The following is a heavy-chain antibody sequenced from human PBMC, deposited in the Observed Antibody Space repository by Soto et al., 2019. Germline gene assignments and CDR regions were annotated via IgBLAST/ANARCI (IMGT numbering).Heavy chain of an antibody. CDR1: GGTFSSYA. CDR2: IIPIFGTA. CDR3: AREGFGFSVSCPHDAFDI. J-gene: IGHJ3*02. V-gene: IGHV1-69*13. Sequence: SVKVSCKASGGTFSSYAISWVRQAPGQGLEWMGGIIPIFGTANYAQKFQGRVTITADESTSTAYMELSSMRSEDTAVYYCAREGFGFSVSCPHDAFDIWGQGTMVTVS. D-gene: IGHD3-10*01.